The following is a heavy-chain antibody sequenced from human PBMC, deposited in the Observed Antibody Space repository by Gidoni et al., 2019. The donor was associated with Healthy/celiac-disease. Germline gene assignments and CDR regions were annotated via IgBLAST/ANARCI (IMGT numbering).Heavy chain of an antibody. V-gene: IGHV4-34*01. D-gene: IGHD5-12*01. J-gene: IGHJ4*02. CDR2: INHSGST. CDR3: ARGRFVATIVRRAHIDY. CDR1: GGSFSGYY. Sequence: QVQLQQWGAGLLKPSETLSLTCAVYGGSFSGYYWSWIRQPPGKGLEWIGEINHSGSTNYNPSLKSRVTISVDTSKNQFSLKLSSVTAADTAVYYCARGRFVATIVRRAHIDYWGQGTLVTVSS.